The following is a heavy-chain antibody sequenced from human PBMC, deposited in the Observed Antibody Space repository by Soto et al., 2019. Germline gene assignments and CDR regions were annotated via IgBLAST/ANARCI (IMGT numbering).Heavy chain of an antibody. D-gene: IGHD3-3*01. V-gene: IGHV3-30*18. CDR1: GFTFKNHA. Sequence: QGQLVESGGDAVQPGRSLRLSCVGSGFTFKNHAIHWVRLAPGQGLEWVAYISYDGSNKAYGDSVQGRFTISRDNSKSTVILQMNSLRVEDTGVFHCAKEGRSYDDFWSGSIGSFDIWGRGTTVTVSS. CDR3: AKEGRSYDDFWSGSIGSFDI. CDR2: ISYDGSNK. J-gene: IGHJ3*02.